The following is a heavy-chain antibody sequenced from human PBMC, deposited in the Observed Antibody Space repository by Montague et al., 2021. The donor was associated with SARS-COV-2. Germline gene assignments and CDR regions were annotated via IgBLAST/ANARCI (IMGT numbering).Heavy chain of an antibody. J-gene: IGHJ5*02. CDR3: ARSLSYFWFDP. Sequence: SETLSLTCTASGGSVSSANYFWSWIRQPPGKGLEWIGYIFYSGSTNYNPSLKSRVTLSVDTSKNQFSLRLRSVTAADTAVYYCARSLSYFWFDPWGQGTLVTVSS. D-gene: IGHD2-21*01. CDR1: GGSVSSANYF. V-gene: IGHV4-61*01. CDR2: IFYSGST.